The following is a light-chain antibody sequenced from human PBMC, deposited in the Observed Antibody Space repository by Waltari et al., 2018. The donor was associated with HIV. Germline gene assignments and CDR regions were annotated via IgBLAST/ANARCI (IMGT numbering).Light chain of an antibody. J-gene: IGLJ2*01. V-gene: IGLV2-8*01. CDR1: SSDVGGYNY. Sequence: QSALTQPPSASGSPGQSVTISCTGTSSDVGGYNYVSWYQQHPGNAPKLISYEVTARPSGVPDRFSGSKSGNTASLTVSGLQAEDEADYYCSSYAGSNKLVFGGGTKLTVV. CDR3: SSYAGSNKLV. CDR2: EVT.